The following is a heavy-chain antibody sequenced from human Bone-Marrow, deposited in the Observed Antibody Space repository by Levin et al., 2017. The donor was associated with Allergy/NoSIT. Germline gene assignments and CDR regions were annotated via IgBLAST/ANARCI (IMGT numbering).Heavy chain of an antibody. CDR2: IGAGGTTT. CDR1: GFLVRSYG. CDR3: AQRDGTSWSAFTY. V-gene: IGHV3-23*01. Sequence: PGESLKISCAASGFLVRSYGMSWVRQAPGKGLEWVSGIGAGGTTTYFAGSVKGRFTISRDNAKNTVYLQMDNLRAEDTAIYYCAQRDGTSWSAFTYWGQGTLVTVSS. D-gene: IGHD6-13*01. J-gene: IGHJ4*02.